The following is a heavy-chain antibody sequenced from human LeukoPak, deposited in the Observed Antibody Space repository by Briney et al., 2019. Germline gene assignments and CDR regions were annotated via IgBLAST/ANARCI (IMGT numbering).Heavy chain of an antibody. Sequence: GRSLRLSCAASGFTFSSYAMHWVRQAPGKGLEWVAVISYDGSNKYYADSVKGRFTISRDNSKNTLYLQMNSLRAEDTAVYYCARDGAHGDGSGSYEFDYWDQGTLVTVSS. CDR1: GFTFSSYA. CDR3: ARDGAHGDGSGSYEFDY. CDR2: ISYDGSNK. V-gene: IGHV3-30-3*01. J-gene: IGHJ4*02. D-gene: IGHD3-10*01.